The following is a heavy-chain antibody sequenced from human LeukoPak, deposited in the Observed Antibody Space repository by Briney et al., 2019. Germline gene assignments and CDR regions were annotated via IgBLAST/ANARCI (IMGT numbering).Heavy chain of an antibody. CDR3: AREACSSTSCYPLSYYMDV. Sequence: GGSLRLSCAASGFTFSSYAMHWVRQAPGKGLEWVAGISYGGSNKYYADSVKGRFTISRDNSKNTLYLQMNSLRAEDTAVYYCAREACSSTSCYPLSYYMDVWGKGTTVTVSS. V-gene: IGHV3-30*01. CDR2: ISYGGSNK. D-gene: IGHD2-2*01. J-gene: IGHJ6*03. CDR1: GFTFSSYA.